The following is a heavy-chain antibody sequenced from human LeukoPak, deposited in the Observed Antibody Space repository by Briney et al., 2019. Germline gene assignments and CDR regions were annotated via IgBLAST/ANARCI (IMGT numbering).Heavy chain of an antibody. V-gene: IGHV3-21*01. Sequence: GGSLRLSCAASGFTFSSYSMNWVRQAPGKGLEWGSSISSSSSYIYYADSVKGRFTIPRHNAKNSLSLQMKSLRAEATAVYYCARSFRLGELSLTDFDYWGQGTLVTVSS. CDR2: ISSSSSYI. CDR3: ARSFRLGELSLTDFDY. D-gene: IGHD3-16*02. J-gene: IGHJ4*02. CDR1: GFTFSSYS.